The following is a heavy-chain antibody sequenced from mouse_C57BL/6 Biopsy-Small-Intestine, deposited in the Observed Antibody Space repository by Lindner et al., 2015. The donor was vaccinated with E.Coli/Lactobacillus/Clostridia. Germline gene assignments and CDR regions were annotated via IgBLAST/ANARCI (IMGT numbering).Heavy chain of an antibody. D-gene: IGHD2-12*01. V-gene: IGHV5-17*01. CDR3: ARESSYYIYDVRYYFDY. Sequence: VQLQESGGGLVKPGGSRKLSCAASGFTFSDYGMHWVRQAPEKGLEWLAYISSGSSTIYYADTVKGRFTISRDNAKDTLFLQMTSLRSEDTAMYYCARESSYYIYDVRYYFDYWGQGTTLTVSS. CDR1: GFTFSDYG. J-gene: IGHJ2*01. CDR2: ISSGSSTI.